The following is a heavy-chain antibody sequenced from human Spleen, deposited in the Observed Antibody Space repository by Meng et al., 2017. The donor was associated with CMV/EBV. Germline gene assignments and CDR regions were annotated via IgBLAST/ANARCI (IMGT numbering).Heavy chain of an antibody. V-gene: IGHV4-39*07. J-gene: IGHJ4*02. Sequence: SETLSLTCTVSGGSISSGIYYWGWIRQPPGKGLEWIVNLYYSGTIYYNPSLKSRVTISMDPSQNQSSLKLTSVTAADTAVYYCARVYPGIWVFGVVTTGGGYFDYWGQGRLVTVSS. CDR3: ARVYPGIWVFGVVTTGGGYFDY. D-gene: IGHD3-3*01. CDR2: LYYSGTI. CDR1: GGSISSGIYY.